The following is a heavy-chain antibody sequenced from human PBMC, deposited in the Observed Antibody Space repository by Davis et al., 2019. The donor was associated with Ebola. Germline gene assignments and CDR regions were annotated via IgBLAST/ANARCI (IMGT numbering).Heavy chain of an antibody. CDR1: GGSISSSSYY. J-gene: IGHJ4*02. CDR3: ARVARY. V-gene: IGHV4-39*07. CDR2: INHSGST. Sequence: MPSETLSLTCTVSGGSISSSSYYWGWIRQPPGKGLEWIGEINHSGSTNYNPSLKSRVTISVDTSKNQFSLKLSSVTAADTAVYYCARVARYWGQGTLVTVSS. D-gene: IGHD6-6*01.